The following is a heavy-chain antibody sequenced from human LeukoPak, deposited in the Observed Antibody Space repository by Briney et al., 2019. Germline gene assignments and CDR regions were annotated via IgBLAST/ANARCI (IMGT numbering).Heavy chain of an antibody. D-gene: IGHD3-22*01. CDR1: GYTLTELS. CDR2: FDPEDGET. CDR3: ATSYYYDSSGYYLDY. V-gene: IGHV1-24*01. Sequence: ASVKVSCKVSGYTLTELSMRWVRQAPGKGLEWMGGFDPEDGETIYAQKFQGRVTMTEDTSTDTAYMELSSLRSEDTAVYYCATSYYYDSSGYYLDYWGQGTLVTVSS. J-gene: IGHJ4*02.